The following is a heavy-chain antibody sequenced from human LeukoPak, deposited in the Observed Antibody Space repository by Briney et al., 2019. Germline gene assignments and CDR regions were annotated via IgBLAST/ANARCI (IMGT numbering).Heavy chain of an antibody. D-gene: IGHD6-19*01. CDR3: ARTGYSSGWSLDY. V-gene: IGHV4-30-4*08. CDR2: IYYSGST. Sequence: SQTLSLTCTDSGGSISSGDYYWSWIRQPPGKGLEWIGYIYYSGSTYYNPSLKSRVTISVDTSKNQFSLKLSSVTAADTAVYYCARTGYSSGWSLDYWGQGTLVTVSS. CDR1: GGSISSGDYY. J-gene: IGHJ4*02.